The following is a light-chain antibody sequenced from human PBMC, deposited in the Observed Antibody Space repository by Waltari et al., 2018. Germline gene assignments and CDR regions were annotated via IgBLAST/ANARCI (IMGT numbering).Light chain of an antibody. CDR2: GTS. CDR3: QSYDTSLSVV. Sequence: QSVLTQPPSVSGAPGQRVPIPCTGRGSNLGAGYDVHWYQPHPGKAPKPLIYGTSTRPPGVPDRFFGSQSGTSASLAITALQAEDEAEYYCQSYDTSLSVVFGGGTKLTVL. CDR1: GSNLGAGYD. V-gene: IGLV1-40*01. J-gene: IGLJ2*01.